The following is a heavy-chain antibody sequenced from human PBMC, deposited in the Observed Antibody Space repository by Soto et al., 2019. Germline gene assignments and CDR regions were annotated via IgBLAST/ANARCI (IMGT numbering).Heavy chain of an antibody. Sequence: VASVKVSCKASGGTFSSYAISWVRQAPGQGLEWMGGIIPIFGTANYAQKFQGRVTITADESTSTAYMELSSLRSEDTAVYYCARDRYCSSTSCINWFDPWGQGTRVTVSS. D-gene: IGHD2-2*01. J-gene: IGHJ5*02. CDR3: ARDRYCSSTSCINWFDP. CDR1: GGTFSSYA. CDR2: IIPIFGTA. V-gene: IGHV1-69*13.